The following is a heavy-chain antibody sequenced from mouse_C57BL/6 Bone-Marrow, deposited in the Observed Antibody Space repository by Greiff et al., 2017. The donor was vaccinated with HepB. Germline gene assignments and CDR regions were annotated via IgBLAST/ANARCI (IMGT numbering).Heavy chain of an antibody. Sequence: QVQLQQSGPELVKPGASVKISCKASGYAFSSSWMNWVKQRPGKGLEWIRRIYPGDGDTNYNGKFKGKATLTADKSSSTAYMQLSSLTSEDSAVYFCARGPLGYFDVWGTGTTVTVSS. D-gene: IGHD6-1*01. CDR3: ARGPLGYFDV. J-gene: IGHJ1*03. CDR1: GYAFSSSW. CDR2: IYPGDGDT. V-gene: IGHV1-82*01.